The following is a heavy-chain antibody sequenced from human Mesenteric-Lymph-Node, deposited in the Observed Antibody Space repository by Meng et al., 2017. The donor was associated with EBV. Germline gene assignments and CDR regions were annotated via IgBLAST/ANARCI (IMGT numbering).Heavy chain of an antibody. V-gene: IGHV4-39*01. CDR2: IYYSGNT. J-gene: IGHJ4*02. CDR3: ARWFIVGSTGEDS. CDR1: GDAVTSRTYY. D-gene: IGHD1-26*01. Sequence: LQLQESGPGLVTSSESLPLTCIVSGDAVTSRTYYWGWIRPPPGKGLEWIGSIYYSGNTYYNPSLKSRVTISADTSKNQFSLKLTSVTAADTAVYYCARWFIVGSTGEDSWGQGSLVTVSS.